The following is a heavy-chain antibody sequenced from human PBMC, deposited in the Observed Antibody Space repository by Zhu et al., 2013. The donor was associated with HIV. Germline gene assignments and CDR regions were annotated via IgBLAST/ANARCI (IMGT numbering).Heavy chain of an antibody. CDR3: ASPGTSSITGTTEYFDY. Sequence: QVQLVQSGSAVKKPGSSVRVSCKASGGTFSHYSISWVRQAPGQGLDWMGEIIPIFGRANYAQKFLGRVTITADKSTSTAYMELSSLRSEDTAVYYCASPGTSSITGTTEYFDYWGQGTLVTVSS. V-gene: IGHV1-69*06. D-gene: IGHD1-7*01. CDR1: GGTFSHYS. CDR2: IIPIFGRA. J-gene: IGHJ4*02.